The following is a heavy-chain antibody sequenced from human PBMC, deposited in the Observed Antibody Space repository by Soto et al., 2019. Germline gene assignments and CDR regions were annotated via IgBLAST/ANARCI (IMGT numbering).Heavy chain of an antibody. V-gene: IGHV1-46*01. D-gene: IGHD4-17*01. CDR3: AREGTDYGDYNY. J-gene: IGHJ4*02. CDR1: AYPFTSFY. Sequence: QVQLVQSGAEVKKPGASVKISCKASAYPFTSFYIHWVRQAPGQGLEWMGMINPSGGSTTYAQKLQGSVTLTRDTSTNTVYMELTGLKYDDTAMYFCAREGTDYGDYNYRGQGTLVTVSS. CDR2: INPSGGST.